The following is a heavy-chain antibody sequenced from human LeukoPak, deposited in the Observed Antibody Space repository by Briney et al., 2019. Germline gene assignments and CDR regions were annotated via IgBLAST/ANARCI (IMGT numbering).Heavy chain of an antibody. D-gene: IGHD3-22*01. J-gene: IGHJ4*02. CDR3: ARDRIIVVPDYYFDY. CDR1: GFTFSSYG. V-gene: IGHV3-33*01. CDR2: IWYDESNK. Sequence: GGSLRLSCAASGFTFSSYGMHWVRQAPGKGLEWVAVIWYDESNKFYADSVKGRFTISRDNSKNTPYLQMNSLRAEDTAVYYCARDRIIVVPDYYFDYWGQGTLVTVSS.